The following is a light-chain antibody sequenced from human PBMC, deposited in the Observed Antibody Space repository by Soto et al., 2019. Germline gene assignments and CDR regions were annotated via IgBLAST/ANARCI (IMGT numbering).Light chain of an antibody. CDR2: ATS. Sequence: DTQMTQSPSSLSASVEDRVIITCRASQSISNHLNWYQQKPGKAPKLLISATSFLQSGVPSRFSGSGSGTDFTLTINSLEPEDFATYYCQQSSSSPITFGQGTRLEI. CDR3: QQSSSSPIT. V-gene: IGKV1-39*01. CDR1: QSISNH. J-gene: IGKJ5*01.